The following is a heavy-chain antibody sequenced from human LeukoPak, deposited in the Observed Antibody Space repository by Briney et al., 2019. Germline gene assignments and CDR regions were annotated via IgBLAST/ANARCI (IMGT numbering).Heavy chain of an antibody. CDR2: IRHDGSNK. CDR3: AKDFEMATNSGRYFDN. J-gene: IGHJ4*02. CDR1: GFTFSSYG. V-gene: IGHV3-30*02. D-gene: IGHD5-24*01. Sequence: GGSLRLSCAASGFTFSSYGMHWVRQAPGKGLEWVAFIRHDGSNKYYADSVKGRFTISRGSSKNTLYLQMNSLRPEDTALYYCAKDFEMATNSGRYFDNGGQGTLVTVSS.